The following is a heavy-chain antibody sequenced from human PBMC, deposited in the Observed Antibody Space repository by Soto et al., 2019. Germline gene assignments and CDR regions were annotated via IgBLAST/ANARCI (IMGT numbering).Heavy chain of an antibody. V-gene: IGHV3-66*01. CDR1: GFTVSSNY. CDR2: IYSAGNT. CDR3: ARDFVVGGPTINYYYGMDV. Sequence: GGSLRLSCAASGFTVSSNYITWVRQAPGKGLEWISIIYSAGNTYYADSVKGRFTISRDNSKNTLYLQMNSLGAEDTAVYYCARDFVVGGPTINYYYGMDVWGQGTTVPVS. D-gene: IGHD1-26*01. J-gene: IGHJ6*02.